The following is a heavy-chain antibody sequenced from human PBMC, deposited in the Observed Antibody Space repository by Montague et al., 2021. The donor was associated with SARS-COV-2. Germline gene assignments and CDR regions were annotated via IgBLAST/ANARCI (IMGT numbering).Heavy chain of an antibody. CDR1: GGSFSNYY. V-gene: IGHV4-34*01. Sequence: SETLSLTCAISGGSFSNYYWSWIRQPPRKGLEWIGEVNQSGTTIYNPSVKRGVTISEDTSKNQFYLRSNSVTAADTAVYYCARGRRPVVVPGDGQAGRAFDVWGQGTMVTVSS. CDR2: VNQSGTT. CDR3: ARGRRPVVVPGDGQAGRAFDV. J-gene: IGHJ3*01. D-gene: IGHD2-2*01.